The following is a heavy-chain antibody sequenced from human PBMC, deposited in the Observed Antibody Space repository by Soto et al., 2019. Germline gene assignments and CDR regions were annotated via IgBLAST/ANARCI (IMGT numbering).Heavy chain of an antibody. CDR3: AGDLGGITMVRGVIIAGYYYCMDV. CDR1: GFTCTSCA. Sequence: LRLAFDLAGFTCTSCAMHWVCQAPGKGLGWVAFISYDGSNKYYADSVKGRFTISRHNSKNRLYLQMNSLTAEDPGVYYCAGDLGGITMVRGVIIAGYYYCMDVWGQGTTVTVS. D-gene: IGHD3-10*01. V-gene: IGHV3-30-3*01. CDR2: ISYDGSNK. J-gene: IGHJ6*02.